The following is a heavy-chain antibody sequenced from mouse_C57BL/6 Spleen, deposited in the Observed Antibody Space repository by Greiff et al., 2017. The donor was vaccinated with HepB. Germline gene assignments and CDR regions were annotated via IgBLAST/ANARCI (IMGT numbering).Heavy chain of an antibody. CDR3: ARSGDYDGDWYFDV. CDR1: GYAFSSSW. V-gene: IGHV1-82*01. D-gene: IGHD2-4*01. Sequence: VQLQQSGPELVKPGASVKISCKASGYAFSSSWMNWVKQRPGKGLEWIGRIYPGDGDTNYNGKFKGKATLTADKSSSTAYMQLSSLTSEDSAVYFCARSGDYDGDWYFDVWGTGTTVTVSS. CDR2: IYPGDGDT. J-gene: IGHJ1*03.